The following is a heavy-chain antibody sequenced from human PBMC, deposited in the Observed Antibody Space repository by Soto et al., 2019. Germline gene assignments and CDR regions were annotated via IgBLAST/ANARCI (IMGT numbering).Heavy chain of an antibody. CDR1: GYTFTSYA. J-gene: IGHJ4*02. D-gene: IGHD6-6*01. CDR3: ARDRYSSSSDLFDY. V-gene: IGHV1-3*01. Sequence: PSVKVSCKASGYTFTSYAMHWVRQAPGQRLEWMGWINAGNGNTKYSQKFQGRVTITRDTPASTAYMERSSARSEDTAVYYCARDRYSSSSDLFDYWGQGTLVTVSS. CDR2: INAGNGNT.